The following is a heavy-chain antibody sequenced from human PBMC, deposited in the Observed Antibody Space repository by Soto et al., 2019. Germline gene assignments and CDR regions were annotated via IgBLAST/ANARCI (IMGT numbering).Heavy chain of an antibody. CDR3: ARSGGIRAYFDY. Sequence: PSETLSLTCTVSGGSISSGGYYWSWIRQPPGKGLEWIEYIYYSGSTNYNPSLKSRVTISVDTSKNQFSLKLSSVTAADTAVYYCARSGGIRAYFDYWGQGTLVTVSS. V-gene: IGHV4-61*08. CDR1: GGSISSGGYY. CDR2: IYYSGST. J-gene: IGHJ4*02. D-gene: IGHD3-16*01.